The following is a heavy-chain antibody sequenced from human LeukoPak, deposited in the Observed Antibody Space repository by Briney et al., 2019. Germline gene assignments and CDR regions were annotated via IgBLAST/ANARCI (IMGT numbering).Heavy chain of an antibody. CDR2: ISSTGTNI. V-gene: IGHV3-48*02. CDR3: ARGSTSGWSY. D-gene: IGHD6-19*01. CDR1: GFTFSSYS. J-gene: IGHJ4*02. Sequence: GGSLRLSCAASGFTFSSYSMNWVRQAPGKGLEWVSHISSTGTNIYYADSVQGRFTISRDNAKNSLYLQMNSLRDEDTAVYYCARGSTSGWSYWGQGTLVTVSS.